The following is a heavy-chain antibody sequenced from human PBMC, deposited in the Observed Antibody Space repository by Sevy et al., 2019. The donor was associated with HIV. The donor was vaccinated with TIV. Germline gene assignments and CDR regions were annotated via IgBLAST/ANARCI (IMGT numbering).Heavy chain of an antibody. CDR1: GFTFSSYG. V-gene: IGHV3-33*01. Sequence: GGSLRLSCAASGFTFSSYGMHWVRQAPGKGLEWVAVISYDGSNKYYSDSVKGRFTISRDNSKNTLYLQMNSLRAEDTAVYYCARDHYTLTNGGPFDYWGQGTLVTVSS. D-gene: IGHD4-4*01. J-gene: IGHJ4*01. CDR3: ARDHYTLTNGGPFDY. CDR2: ISYDGSNK.